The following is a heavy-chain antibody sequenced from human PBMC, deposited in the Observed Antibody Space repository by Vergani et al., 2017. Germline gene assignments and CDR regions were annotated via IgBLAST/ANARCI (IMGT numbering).Heavy chain of an antibody. J-gene: IGHJ4*02. Sequence: EVQLVESGGGLVKPGGSLRLSCAASGFTFSSYSMNGVRQAPGKGLEWVSSISSSSSYIYYADSVKGRFTISRDNAKNSLYLQMNSLRAEDTAVYYCARDRGGSYRFDYWGQGTLVTVSS. V-gene: IGHV3-21*01. CDR1: GFTFSSYS. D-gene: IGHD1-26*01. CDR3: ARDRGGSYRFDY. CDR2: ISSSSSYI.